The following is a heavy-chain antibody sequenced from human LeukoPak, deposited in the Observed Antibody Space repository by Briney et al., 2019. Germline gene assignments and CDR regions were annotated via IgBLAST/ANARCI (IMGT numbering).Heavy chain of an antibody. Sequence: KPSETLSLTCTVSGGSISSYYWSWIRQPPGKGLEWIGYIYYSGSTNYNPSLKSRVTISVDTSKNQFSLKLSSVTAADTAVYYCARSDTAMVTTAGLFDYWGQGTLVTVSS. CDR1: GGSISSYY. D-gene: IGHD5-18*01. J-gene: IGHJ4*02. CDR2: IYYSGST. CDR3: ARSDTAMVTTAGLFDY. V-gene: IGHV4-59*01.